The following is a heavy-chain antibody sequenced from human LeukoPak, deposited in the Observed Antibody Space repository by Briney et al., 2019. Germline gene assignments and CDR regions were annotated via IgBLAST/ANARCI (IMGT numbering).Heavy chain of an antibody. D-gene: IGHD6-6*01. CDR2: ISAYNGNT. Sequence: ASVKVSCKASGYTFTSYGISWVRQAPGQGLEWMGWISAYNGNTNYAQKLQGRVTMTTDTSTSTAYMELRSLRSDDTAVYYCARVRGGSYSSSSDYYYYYGMDVWGQGTTATVSS. CDR3: ARVRGGSYSSSSDYYYYYGMDV. J-gene: IGHJ6*02. V-gene: IGHV1-18*01. CDR1: GYTFTSYG.